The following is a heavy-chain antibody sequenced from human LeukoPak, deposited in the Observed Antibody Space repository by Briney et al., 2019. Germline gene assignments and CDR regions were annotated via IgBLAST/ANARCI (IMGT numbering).Heavy chain of an antibody. CDR1: GGTFSSYA. D-gene: IGHD3-10*01. J-gene: IGHJ4*02. CDR2: IIPIFGTA. V-gene: IGHV1-69*05. Sequence: GASVKVSCKASGGTFSSYAISWVRQAPGQGLEWMGRIIPIFGTANYAQRFQGRVTITTDESTSTAYMELSSLRSEDTAMYYCARDNRKEAYYYGSGSYHELDYWGQGTLVTVSS. CDR3: ARDNRKEAYYYGSGSYHELDY.